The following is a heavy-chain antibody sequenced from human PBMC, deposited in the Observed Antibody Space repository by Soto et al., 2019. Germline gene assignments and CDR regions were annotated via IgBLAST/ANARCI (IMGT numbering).Heavy chain of an antibody. CDR3: ARASSSSYYGSGSGQNHYYYYGMDV. J-gene: IGHJ6*02. CDR1: GYSFTSYW. D-gene: IGHD3-10*01. V-gene: IGHV5-51*01. Sequence: GESLKISCKGSGYSFTSYWIGWVRQMPGKGLEWMGIIYPGDSDTRYSPSFQGQVTISADKSISTAYLQWSSLKASDTAMYYCARASSSSYYGSGSGQNHYYYYGMDVWGQGTTVTVSS. CDR2: IYPGDSDT.